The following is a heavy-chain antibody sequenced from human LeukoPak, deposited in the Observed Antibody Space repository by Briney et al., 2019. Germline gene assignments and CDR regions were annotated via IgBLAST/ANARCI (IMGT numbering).Heavy chain of an antibody. Sequence: SETLSLTRTVSGGSISSGDYYWSWIRQPPGRGLEWIGYIYYSGSTYYNPSLKSRVTISVDTSKNQFSLKLSSVTAADTAVYYCARVTVAAFDYWGQGTLVTVSS. V-gene: IGHV4-30-4*01. CDR3: ARVTVAAFDY. D-gene: IGHD6-19*01. CDR2: IYYSGST. J-gene: IGHJ4*02. CDR1: GGSISSGDYY.